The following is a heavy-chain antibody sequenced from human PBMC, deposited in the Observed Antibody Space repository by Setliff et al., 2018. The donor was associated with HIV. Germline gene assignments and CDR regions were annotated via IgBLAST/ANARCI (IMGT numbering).Heavy chain of an antibody. CDR2: MYYRGTT. D-gene: IGHD3-10*01. J-gene: IGHJ4*02. Sequence: LSLTCTVPGSSIVSSSYYWGWIRQPPGKGLEWIGTMYYRGTTYNNPSLKSRVTFSADTSKNQFSLNLNSVTATDTAVYYCARQGLTMNRGVPAPILYYFDYWGPGILVTVSS. CDR1: GSSIVSSSYY. V-gene: IGHV4-39*01. CDR3: ARQGLTMNRGVPAPILYYFDY.